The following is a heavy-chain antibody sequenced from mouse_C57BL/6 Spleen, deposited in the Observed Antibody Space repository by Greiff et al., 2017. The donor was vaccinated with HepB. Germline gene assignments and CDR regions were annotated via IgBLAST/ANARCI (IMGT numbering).Heavy chain of an antibody. V-gene: IGHV5-17*01. CDR2: ISSGISTI. D-gene: IGHD2-5*01. Sequence: EVQLVESGGGLVKPGGSLKLSCAASGFTFSDYGMHWVRQAPEKGLEWVAYISSGISTIYYADTVKGRFTISRDNAKNTLFLQMTSLRSEDTAMYYCARRSNTWFAYWGQGTLVTVSA. CDR1: GFTFSDYG. J-gene: IGHJ3*01. CDR3: ARRSNTWFAY.